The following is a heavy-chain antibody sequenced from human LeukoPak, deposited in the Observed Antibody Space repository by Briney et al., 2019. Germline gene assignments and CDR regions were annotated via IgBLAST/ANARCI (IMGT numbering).Heavy chain of an antibody. CDR3: ARAPHRKDAFDI. CDR1: GGSISSYY. J-gene: IGHJ3*02. CDR2: IYYSGST. V-gene: IGHV4-59*01. Sequence: SETLSLTCTVSGGSISSYYWSWIRQPPGKGLEWIGYIYYSGSTNYNPSLKSRVTISVDTSKNQFSLKLSSVTAADTAVYYCARAPHRKDAFDIWGQGTMVTVSS.